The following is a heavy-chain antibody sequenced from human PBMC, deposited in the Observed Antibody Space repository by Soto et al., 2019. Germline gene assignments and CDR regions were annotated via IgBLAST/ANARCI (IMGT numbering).Heavy chain of an antibody. V-gene: IGHV4-59*08. J-gene: IGHJ6*02. CDR2: FYYSGST. CDR1: GGSISTYY. Sequence: SETLSLTCTVSGGSISTYYWSWIRQPPGKGLEWIGYFYYSGSTNYNPSLKSRVTISVDTSKNQFSLKLSSVTAADTAVYYCAFGEESRYYYYGMDVWGQGTTVTVSS. D-gene: IGHD3-10*01. CDR3: AFGEESRYYYYGMDV.